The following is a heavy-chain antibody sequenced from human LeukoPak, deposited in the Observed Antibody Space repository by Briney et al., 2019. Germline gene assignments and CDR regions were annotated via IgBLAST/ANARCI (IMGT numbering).Heavy chain of an antibody. CDR2: IYYSGST. D-gene: IGHD3/OR15-3a*01. Sequence: SETLSLTCTVSGGFISSSSYYWGWIRQPPGKGLEWIGSIYYSGSTYYSPSLKSRVTISVDTSKNQFSLNLSSVTAADTAVYYCARQEIGLRSFDPWGQGTLVTVSS. CDR3: ARQEIGLRSFDP. V-gene: IGHV4-39*01. CDR1: GGFISSSSYY. J-gene: IGHJ5*02.